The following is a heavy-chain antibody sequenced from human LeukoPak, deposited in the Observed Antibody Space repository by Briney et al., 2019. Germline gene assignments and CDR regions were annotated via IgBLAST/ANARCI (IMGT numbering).Heavy chain of an antibody. D-gene: IGHD2-2*01. CDR2: IRYDGSNK. CDR1: GFTFSSYG. V-gene: IGHV3-30*02. CDR3: AKGVNKDIVVVPGIDY. J-gene: IGHJ4*02. Sequence: GESLKISCAASGFTFSSYGMHWVRQAPGKGLEWVAFIRYDGSNKYYADSVKGRFTISRDNSKNTLYLQMNSLRAEDTAVYYCAKGVNKDIVVVPGIDYWGQGTLVTVSS.